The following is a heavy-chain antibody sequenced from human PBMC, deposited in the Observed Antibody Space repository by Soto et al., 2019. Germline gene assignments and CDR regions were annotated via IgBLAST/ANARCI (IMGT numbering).Heavy chain of an antibody. V-gene: IGHV1-69*13. CDR1: GGTFSSYA. D-gene: IGHD3-22*01. CDR3: ARDPLPYYYHSSGYSPPHWFDP. CDR2: IIAIFCTA. Sequence: ASVKVSCKASGGTFSSYALSWVRQAPGQGLEWMGGIIAIFCTANYAQKFQGRFTITADESTGTAYMELSRLRTEDTAVYYCARDPLPYYYHSSGYSPPHWFDPWGQGTLVTVSS. J-gene: IGHJ5*02.